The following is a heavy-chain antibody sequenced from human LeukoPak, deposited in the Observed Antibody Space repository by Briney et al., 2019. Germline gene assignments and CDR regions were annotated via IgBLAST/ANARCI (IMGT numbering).Heavy chain of an antibody. D-gene: IGHD5-18*01. J-gene: IGHJ4*02. CDR3: ARQGYSYGSYYFDY. Sequence: KPSETLSLTWTVSGGSISSGGYYWSWIRQPPGKGLEWIGYIYHSGSTYYNPSLKSRVTISVDRSKNQFSLKLSSVTAADTAVYYCARQGYSYGSYYFDYWGQGTLVTVSS. CDR2: IYHSGST. CDR1: GGSISSGGYY. V-gene: IGHV4-30-2*01.